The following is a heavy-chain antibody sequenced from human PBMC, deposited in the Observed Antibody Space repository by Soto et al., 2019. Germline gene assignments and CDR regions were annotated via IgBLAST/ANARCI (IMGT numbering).Heavy chain of an antibody. CDR2: IYSSGST. V-gene: IGHV4-59*12. D-gene: IGHD4-17*01. CDR1: GDFNTNFY. CDR3: ARETYGDYVGYFDP. J-gene: IGHJ5*02. Sequence: SETLSLTCTVSGDFNTNFYWSWIRQSPGKGLEWMGFIYSSGSTRYNPSLKSRITISLDTSKNQFSLKVRSVAAADTAVYYCARETYGDYVGYFDPWGQGIQVTVSS.